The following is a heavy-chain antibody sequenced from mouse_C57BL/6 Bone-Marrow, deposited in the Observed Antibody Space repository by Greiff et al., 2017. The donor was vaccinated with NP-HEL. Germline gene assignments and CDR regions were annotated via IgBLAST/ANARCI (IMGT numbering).Heavy chain of an antibody. V-gene: IGHV1-31*01. CDR3: ARYLYGGFAY. Sequence: VQLKESGPELVKPGASVKISCKASGYSFTGYYMHWVKHSHGYILDWIGYFYPYNGVSSYNQKFKGNATLTVDKSSSTDYMELRSLTSEDSAVYYCARYLYGGFAYWGQGTLVTVSA. J-gene: IGHJ3*01. D-gene: IGHD1-1*02. CDR1: GYSFTGYY. CDR2: FYPYNGVS.